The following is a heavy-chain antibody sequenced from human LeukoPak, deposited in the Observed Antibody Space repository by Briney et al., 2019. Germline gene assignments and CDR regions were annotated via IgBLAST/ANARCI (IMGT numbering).Heavy chain of an antibody. J-gene: IGHJ4*02. CDR1: GFTFRSYT. CDR2: IDGDGTLK. V-gene: IGHV3-21*06. Sequence: GGSLRLSCSGSGFTFRSYTMTWVRQAAGKGLEWVSSIDGDGTLKYYADSLKGRFTISRDNANNSVYLQMNSLTADDSGLYFCARDYSSGWFGKGAYWGQGTRVLVSS. CDR3: ARDYSSGWFGKGAY. D-gene: IGHD6-19*01.